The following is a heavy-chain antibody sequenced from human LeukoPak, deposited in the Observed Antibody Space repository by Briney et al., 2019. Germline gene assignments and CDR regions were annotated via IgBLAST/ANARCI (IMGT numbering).Heavy chain of an antibody. V-gene: IGHV3-48*01. CDR3: ARAYYSSSGRYYFDY. Sequence: GGSLRLSCAASGFTFSSYSMNWVRQAPGKGLEWVSYISSSSSTIYYADSVKGRFTISRDNAKNSLYLQMNSLRAEDTAVYYCARAYYSSSGRYYFDYWGHGTLVTVSS. CDR1: GFTFSSYS. D-gene: IGHD6-6*01. J-gene: IGHJ4*01. CDR2: ISSSSSTI.